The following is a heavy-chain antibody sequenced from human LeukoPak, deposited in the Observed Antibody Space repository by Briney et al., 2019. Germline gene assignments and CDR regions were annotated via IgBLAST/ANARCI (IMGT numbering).Heavy chain of an antibody. CDR2: IYHSGST. Sequence: SQTLSLTCTVSGGSISSGGYFWSWIRQPPGKGLEWIGYIYHSGSTYYNPSLKSRVTISVDSSKNQFSLKLNFVTAADTAVYYCARGVLRWAFDFWGQGTMVTVSS. V-gene: IGHV4-30-2*01. CDR3: ARGVLRWAFDF. D-gene: IGHD4-23*01. J-gene: IGHJ3*01. CDR1: GGSISSGGYF.